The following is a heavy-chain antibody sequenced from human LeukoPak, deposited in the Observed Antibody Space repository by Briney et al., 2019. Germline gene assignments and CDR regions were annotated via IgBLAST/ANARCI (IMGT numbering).Heavy chain of an antibody. CDR2: ISGSGGST. CDR3: AKDPDWGGYYYFDY. CDR1: GFTFSSYA. Sequence: PGGSLRLSCAASGFTFSSYAMSWVRQAPGKGLEWVSAISGSGGSTYYADSVRGRFTISRDNSKNTLYLQMNSLRAEDTAVYYCAKDPDWGGYYYFDYWGQGTLVTVSS. D-gene: IGHD3-3*01. J-gene: IGHJ4*02. V-gene: IGHV3-23*01.